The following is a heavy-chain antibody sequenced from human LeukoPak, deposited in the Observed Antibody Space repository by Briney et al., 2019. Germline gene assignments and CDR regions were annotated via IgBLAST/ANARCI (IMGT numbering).Heavy chain of an antibody. V-gene: IGHV3-7*01. Sequence: GGSLRLSCVASGFTFSGYWMSWVRQAPGKGPEGVANIKQDGSEIYYVDSVKGRFTISRDNAKNSLYLHMNSLRVEDTAVYYCARDKAVGPTLLDYWGQGTLVTVSS. D-gene: IGHD1-26*01. J-gene: IGHJ4*02. CDR3: ARDKAVGPTLLDY. CDR1: GFTFSGYW. CDR2: IKQDGSEI.